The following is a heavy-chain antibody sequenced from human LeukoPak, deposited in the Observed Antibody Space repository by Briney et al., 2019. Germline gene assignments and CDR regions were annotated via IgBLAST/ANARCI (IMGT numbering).Heavy chain of an antibody. CDR3: ARDQQQWEDY. CDR1: GFTFSSYA. V-gene: IGHV3-30-3*01. J-gene: IGHJ4*02. D-gene: IGHD6-19*01. CDR2: ISYDGSNK. Sequence: GGSLRLSCAASGFTFSSYAMSWVRQAPGKGLEWVAVISYDGSNKYYADSVKGRFTISRDNSKDTLYLQMNSLRAEDTAVYYCARDQQQWEDYWGQGTLVTVSS.